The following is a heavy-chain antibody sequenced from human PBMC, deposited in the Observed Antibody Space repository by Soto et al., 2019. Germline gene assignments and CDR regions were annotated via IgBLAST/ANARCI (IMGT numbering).Heavy chain of an antibody. CDR3: ARIRYDYVWGSYRSPFDY. D-gene: IGHD3-16*02. CDR1: GFSLSTSGMC. CDR2: IDWDDDK. Sequence: AGPTLVNPTQTLTLTCTFSGFSLSTSGMCVSWIRQPPGKALEWLALIDWDDDKYYSTSLKTRLTISKDTSKNQVVLTMTNMDPVDTATYYCARIRYDYVWGSYRSPFDYWGQGTLVTVSS. V-gene: IGHV2-70*01. J-gene: IGHJ4*02.